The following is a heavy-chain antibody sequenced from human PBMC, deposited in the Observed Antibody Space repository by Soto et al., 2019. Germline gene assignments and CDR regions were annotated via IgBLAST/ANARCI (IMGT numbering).Heavy chain of an antibody. CDR2: IIPIFGTA. J-gene: IGHJ3*02. V-gene: IGHV1-69*13. CDR3: ARETPRGYSGYDSGDAFDI. D-gene: IGHD5-12*01. Sequence: EASVKVSCKASGGTFSSYAISWVRQALGQGLEWRGGIIPIFGTANYAQKFQGRVTITADESTSTAYMELSSLRSEDTAVYYCARETPRGYSGYDSGDAFDIWGQGTKVTLS. CDR1: GGTFSSYA.